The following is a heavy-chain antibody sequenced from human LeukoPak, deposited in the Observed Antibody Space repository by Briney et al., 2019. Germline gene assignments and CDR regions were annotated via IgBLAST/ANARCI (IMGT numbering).Heavy chain of an antibody. Sequence: SETLSLTCAVYGGSFSGYYWSWIRQPPGEGLEWIGEINHSGSTNYNPSLKSRVTISVDTSKNQFSLKLSSVTAADTAVYYCARDHDYGGSRSFDYWGQGTLVTVSS. CDR3: ARDHDYGGSRSFDY. CDR1: GGSFSGYY. V-gene: IGHV4-34*01. J-gene: IGHJ4*02. D-gene: IGHD4-23*01. CDR2: INHSGST.